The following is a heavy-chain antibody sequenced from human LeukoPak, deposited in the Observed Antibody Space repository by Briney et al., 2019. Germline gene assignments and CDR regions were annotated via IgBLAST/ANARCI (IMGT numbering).Heavy chain of an antibody. CDR1: GFAFSFYA. V-gene: IGHV3-23*01. CDR2: INANSGAT. D-gene: IGHD6-19*01. Sequence: GGSLRLSCAASGFAFSFYAMSWLRQPPGKGLEWVSTINANSGATSYAASVRGRFTISRDNSKNTLYLQVNTLRADDTATYYCAKPISGGLAVTSDWFHPWGQGTLVVVSS. J-gene: IGHJ5*01. CDR3: AKPISGGLAVTSDWFHP.